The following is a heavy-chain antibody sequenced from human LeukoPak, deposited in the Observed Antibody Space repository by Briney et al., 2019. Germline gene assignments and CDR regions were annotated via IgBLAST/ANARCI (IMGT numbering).Heavy chain of an antibody. CDR1: GYTFSSYW. CDR3: ASLDRHNWFDP. Sequence: GESLRISCKGSGYTFSSYWIGWVRQMPGKGLEWMGIIYPGDSDTRYSPSLQGQVTISVDTSIGTAYLQWSSLKASDTAIYYCASLDRHNWFDPWGQGTLVTVSS. J-gene: IGHJ5*02. V-gene: IGHV5-51*01. CDR2: IYPGDSDT.